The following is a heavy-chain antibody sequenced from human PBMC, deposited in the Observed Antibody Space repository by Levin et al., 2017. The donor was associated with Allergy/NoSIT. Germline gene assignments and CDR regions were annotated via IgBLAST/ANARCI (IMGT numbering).Heavy chain of an antibody. J-gene: IGHJ4*02. CDR3: ARVNYGSGSYYVDY. CDR1: GGSISSYY. Sequence: GSLRLSCTVSGGSISSYYWSWIRQPPGKGLEWIGYIYYSGSTNYNPSLKSRVTISVDTSKNQFSLKLSSVTAADTAVYYCARVNYGSGSYYVDYWGQGTLVTVSS. V-gene: IGHV4-59*08. D-gene: IGHD3-10*01. CDR2: IYYSGST.